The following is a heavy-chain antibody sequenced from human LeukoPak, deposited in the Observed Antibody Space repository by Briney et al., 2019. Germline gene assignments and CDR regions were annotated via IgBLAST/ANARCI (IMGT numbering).Heavy chain of an antibody. CDR2: ISSSSIYI. CDR1: GFTFSSYS. Sequence: GGSLRLSCAASGFTFSSYSMNWVRQAPGKGLEWVSSISSSSIYIYYADSVKGRFTTSRDNAKHSLYLQMNSLRAEDTAVYYCASDSPAKDAFDIWGQGTMVTVSS. J-gene: IGHJ3*02. V-gene: IGHV3-21*01. CDR3: ASDSPAKDAFDI.